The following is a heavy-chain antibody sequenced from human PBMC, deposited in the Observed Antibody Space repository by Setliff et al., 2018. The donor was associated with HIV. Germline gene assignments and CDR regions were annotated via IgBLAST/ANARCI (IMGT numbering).Heavy chain of an antibody. CDR1: GFNFMFFA. Sequence: GSLRLSCTAPGFNFMFFAMSWVRQAPGKGLEWVSGISGSNSRTDYADSVKGRFTISRENAKNSLYLQMNNVRAGDTAVYYCTRELNGHTSSHYYFGLDVWGQGTTVTVSS. D-gene: IGHD6-6*01. CDR2: ISGSNSRT. CDR3: TRELNGHTSSHYYFGLDV. V-gene: IGHV3-23*01. J-gene: IGHJ6*02.